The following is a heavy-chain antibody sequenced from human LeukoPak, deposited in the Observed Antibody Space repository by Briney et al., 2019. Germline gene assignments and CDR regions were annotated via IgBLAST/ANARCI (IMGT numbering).Heavy chain of an antibody. CDR2: ISSSSSTI. D-gene: IGHD1-26*01. Sequence: GGSLRLSCAASGFTLSTYSMNWVRQAPGKGLEWVSYISSSSSTIYYADSVKGRFTISRDNAKNSLYLQMNSLRAEDTAVYYCASEWSGSYDWGQGTLVTVSS. V-gene: IGHV3-48*04. J-gene: IGHJ4*02. CDR3: ASEWSGSYD. CDR1: GFTLSTYS.